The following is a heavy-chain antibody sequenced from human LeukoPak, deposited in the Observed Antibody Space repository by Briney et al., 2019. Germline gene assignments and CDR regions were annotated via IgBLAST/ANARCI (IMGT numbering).Heavy chain of an antibody. Sequence: GESLRISCKGSGYSFTSYWISWVRQMPGKGLEWMGRIDPSDSYTNYSPSFQGHVTISADKSISTAYLQWSSLKASDTAMYYCARHRSSRYYYYYYGMDVWGQGTTVTVSS. J-gene: IGHJ6*02. V-gene: IGHV5-10-1*01. D-gene: IGHD6-19*01. CDR3: ARHRSSRYYYYYYGMDV. CDR2: IDPSDSYT. CDR1: GYSFTSYW.